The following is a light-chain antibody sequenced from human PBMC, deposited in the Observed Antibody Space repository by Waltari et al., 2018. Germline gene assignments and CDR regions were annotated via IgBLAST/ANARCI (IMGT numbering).Light chain of an antibody. Sequence: DIQMTQSPSSLSASVGDRVTITCRASQRISSYLNWYQQKPGKAPKLLIYAASSLQSGVPSRFSGSGSGIDFILTISSLQPEDFATYYCQQSYSTPRTFGQGTKVEIK. CDR2: AAS. CDR1: QRISSY. V-gene: IGKV1-39*01. J-gene: IGKJ1*01. CDR3: QQSYSTPRT.